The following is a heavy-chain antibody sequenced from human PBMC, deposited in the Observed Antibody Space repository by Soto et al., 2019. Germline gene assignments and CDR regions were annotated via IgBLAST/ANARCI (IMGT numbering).Heavy chain of an antibody. CDR1: GYSFTSYW. CDR3: ARSPASTAGNDY. D-gene: IGHD6-19*01. CDR2: IYPGDSDT. Sequence: GESLKISCKGSGYSFTSYWIGWVRQMPGKGLEWMGIIYPGDSDTRYSPSFQGQVTISADXXISTAYLQRSSLKSSDTAMYYCARSPASTAGNDYWGQGTLVTVSS. V-gene: IGHV5-51*01. J-gene: IGHJ4*02.